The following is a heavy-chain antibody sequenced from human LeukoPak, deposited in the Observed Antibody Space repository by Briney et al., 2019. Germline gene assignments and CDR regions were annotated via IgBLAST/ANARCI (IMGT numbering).Heavy chain of an antibody. V-gene: IGHV4-34*01. D-gene: IGHD3-3*01. CDR3: ARQAYYDFWSGPNWFDP. Sequence: SETLSLTCAVYGGSFSDYYWSWIRQPPGKGLEWIGEINHSGSTNYNPSLKSRLTISVDTSKNQFSLKLSSVTAADTAVYYGARQAYYDFWSGPNWFDPWGQGTLVTVSS. CDR1: GGSFSDYY. J-gene: IGHJ5*02. CDR2: INHSGST.